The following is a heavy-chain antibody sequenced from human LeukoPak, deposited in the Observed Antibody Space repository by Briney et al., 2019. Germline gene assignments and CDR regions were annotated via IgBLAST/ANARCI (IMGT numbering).Heavy chain of an antibody. Sequence: GGSLRLSCAASGFTFSSYWMSWVRQAPGKGLEWVANIKQDGSEKYYVDSVKGRFTISRDNSKNTLYLQMNSLRAEDTAVYYCAKDGVVPAAKAPTRAYYYYYYMDVWGKGTTVTVSS. CDR3: AKDGVVPAAKAPTRAYYYYYYMDV. J-gene: IGHJ6*03. D-gene: IGHD2-2*01. CDR1: GFTFSSYW. CDR2: IKQDGSEK. V-gene: IGHV3-7*01.